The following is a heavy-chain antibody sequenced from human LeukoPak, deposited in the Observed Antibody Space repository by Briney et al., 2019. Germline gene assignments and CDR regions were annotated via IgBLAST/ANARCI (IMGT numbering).Heavy chain of an antibody. CDR1: GINFSDSE. CDR2: ISSSGTTI. CDR3: ARGVPTGYYTSCYDY. J-gene: IGHJ4*02. D-gene: IGHD3/OR15-3a*01. V-gene: IGHV3-48*03. Sequence: GGSLRLSCAASGINFSDSEMNWVRQAPGKGLEGVSYISSSGTTIYYADSVKGRFTIYRHNAKNSLYLQMNSLRAEDTAVYYCARGVPTGYYTSCYDYWGQGTLVTVSS.